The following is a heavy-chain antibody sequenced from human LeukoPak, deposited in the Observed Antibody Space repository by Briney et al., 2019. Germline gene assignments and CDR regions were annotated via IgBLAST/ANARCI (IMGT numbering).Heavy chain of an antibody. CDR3: ARGFPYCSGGSCYTTVPRSKDPGAFDI. V-gene: IGHV1-2*02. D-gene: IGHD2-15*01. CDR2: INPNSGGT. J-gene: IGHJ3*02. CDR1: GYTFTGYY. Sequence: ASVKVSWKASGYTFTGYYMHWVRQAPGQGLEWMGWINPNSGGTNYAQKFQGRVTMTRDTSISTAYMELSRLRSDDTAVYYCARGFPYCSGGSCYTTVPRSKDPGAFDIWGQGTMVTVSS.